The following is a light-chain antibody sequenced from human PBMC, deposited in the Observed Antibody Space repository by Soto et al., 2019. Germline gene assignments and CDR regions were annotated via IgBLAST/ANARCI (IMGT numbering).Light chain of an antibody. CDR3: AAWAVGQRGLE. J-gene: IGLJ3*02. Sequence: QSVLTQPPSASGTPGQMVTISCSGSSSNIGSNTVHWYHQLPGMAPKLPIYNNSQRPSGVPDRFSGSKSGTSASRAIGGRLSDYDPDYYCAAWAVGQRGLEFSGRTKLTVL. CDR1: SSNIGSNT. CDR2: NNS. V-gene: IGLV1-44*01.